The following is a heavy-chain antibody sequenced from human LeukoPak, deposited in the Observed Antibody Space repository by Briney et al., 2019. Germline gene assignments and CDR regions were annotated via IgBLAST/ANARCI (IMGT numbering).Heavy chain of an antibody. Sequence: PGGSLRLSCAASGFTFDDYAMHWVRQAPGKGLEWVSGISWNSGSIGYADSVKGRFTISRDNAKNSLYLQMNGLRAEDTALYYCAKERSSLLWFGELLSWGQGTLVTVSS. CDR1: GFTFDDYA. CDR2: ISWNSGSI. V-gene: IGHV3-9*01. J-gene: IGHJ4*02. D-gene: IGHD3-10*01. CDR3: AKERSSLLWFGELLS.